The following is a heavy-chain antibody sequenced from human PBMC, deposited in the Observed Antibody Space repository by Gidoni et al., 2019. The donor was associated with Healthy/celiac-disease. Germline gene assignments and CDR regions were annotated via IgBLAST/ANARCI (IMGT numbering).Heavy chain of an antibody. J-gene: IGHJ4*02. CDR2: INHSGST. V-gene: IGHV4-34*01. D-gene: IGHD1-26*01. CDR1: GGSFSGYY. CDR3: ARGREIRI. Sequence: QVQLQQWGAGLLKPSETLSLTCAVYGGSFSGYYWSWIRQPPGKGLEWIGEINHSGSTNYNPSLKSRVTISVDTSKNQFSLKLSSVTAADTAVYYCARGREIRIWGQGTLVTVSS.